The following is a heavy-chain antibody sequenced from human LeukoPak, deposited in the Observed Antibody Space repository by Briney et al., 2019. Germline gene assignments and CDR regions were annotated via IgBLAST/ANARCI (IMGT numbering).Heavy chain of an antibody. V-gene: IGHV4-34*01. CDR3: ARGYKCYYDSSGYYDY. J-gene: IGHJ4*02. CDR2: INHSGST. D-gene: IGHD3-22*01. CDR1: GGSFSGYY. Sequence: PSETLSLTCAVYGGSFSGYYWSWIRQPPGKGLEWIGEINHSGSTNYNPSLKSRVTISVDTSKNQFSLKLSSVTAADTAVYYCARGYKCYYDSSGYYDYWGQGTLVTVSS.